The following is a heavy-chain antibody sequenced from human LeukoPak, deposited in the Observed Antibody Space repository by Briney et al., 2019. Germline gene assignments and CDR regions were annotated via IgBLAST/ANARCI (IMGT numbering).Heavy chain of an antibody. CDR1: GFTFSDYY. Sequence: GGSLRLSCAASGFTFSDYYMSWIRQAPGKGLEWVAFIRYDGNNKYYADFVKGRFTISRDNSKNTLYLHMNSLRTEDTAVYYCAKIEGKYQLANVPDHWGQGTLVTVSS. V-gene: IGHV3-30*02. J-gene: IGHJ4*02. CDR3: AKIEGKYQLANVPDH. CDR2: IRYDGNNK. D-gene: IGHD2-2*01.